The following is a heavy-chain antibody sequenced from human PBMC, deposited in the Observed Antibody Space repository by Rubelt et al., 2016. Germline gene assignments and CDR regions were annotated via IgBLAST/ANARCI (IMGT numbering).Heavy chain of an antibody. Sequence: GKGLVWVSRINGDGSSISYADSVKGRLTISRDNAKNTLYLQMNSLRAEDTAVYYCARDFSNGEGDYWGQGTLVTVSS. J-gene: IGHJ4*02. D-gene: IGHD2-8*01. CDR2: INGDGSSI. V-gene: IGHV3-74*01. CDR3: ARDFSNGEGDY.